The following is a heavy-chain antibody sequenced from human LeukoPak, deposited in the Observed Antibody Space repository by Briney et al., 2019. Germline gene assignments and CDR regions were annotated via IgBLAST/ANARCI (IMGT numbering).Heavy chain of an antibody. D-gene: IGHD3-22*01. Sequence: GGSLRLSCAASGFTFSSYPMHWLRQAPGKGLECLGVTSPDASNTYYANSAKGRFTISRDNSKNTLFLQMNTLRDEDTAVYYCAKVSYYDSSGSPDYWGQGTLVTVSS. CDR1: GFTFSSYP. CDR3: AKVSYYDSSGSPDY. CDR2: TSPDASNT. V-gene: IGHV3-30*04. J-gene: IGHJ4*02.